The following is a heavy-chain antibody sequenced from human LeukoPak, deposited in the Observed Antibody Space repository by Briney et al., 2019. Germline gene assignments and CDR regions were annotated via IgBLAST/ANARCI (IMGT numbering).Heavy chain of an antibody. V-gene: IGHV1-2*02. D-gene: IGHD3-9*01. CDR2: INPNSGGT. CDR1: GYTLTGYY. J-gene: IGHJ3*02. Sequence: GASVKVSCKASGYTLTGYYMHWVRQAPGQGLEWMGWINPNSGGTNYAQKFQGRVTMTRDTSISTAYMELSRLRSDDTAVYYCARDNCKGILTGRTSGAFDIWGQGTMVTVSS. CDR3: ARDNCKGILTGRTSGAFDI.